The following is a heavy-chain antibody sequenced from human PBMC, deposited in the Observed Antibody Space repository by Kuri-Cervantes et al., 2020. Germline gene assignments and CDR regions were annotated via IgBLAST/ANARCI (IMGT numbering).Heavy chain of an antibody. CDR2: IYHSGSA. V-gene: IGHV4-38-2*02. CDR3: ARLRFGELLSFDS. Sequence: ESLKISCTVSGYSISSGYYWGWIRQPPGKGLEWIGNIYHSGSAYYNPPLKSRVTISVDTSKNQFSLKLSSVTAADTAVYYCARLRFGELLSFDSWGQGTLVTVSS. CDR1: GYSISSGYY. D-gene: IGHD3-10*01. J-gene: IGHJ4*02.